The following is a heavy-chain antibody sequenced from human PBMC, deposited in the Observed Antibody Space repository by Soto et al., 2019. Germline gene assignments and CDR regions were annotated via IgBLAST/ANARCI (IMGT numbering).Heavy chain of an antibody. CDR3: ARSSERRNVFTFDDSLDV. J-gene: IGHJ6*02. D-gene: IGHD3-16*01. Sequence: QVQLVESGGGLVEPGGSLRLSCAASGFSVGDNYMTWIRQAPGKGLEWLAYSSSSGGYTNYADSVKGRFTISRDNAKNSLYLQMDSLRAENTAVYFCARSSERRNVFTFDDSLDVWGQGTTVTVSS. CDR2: SSSSGGYT. CDR1: GFSVGDNY. V-gene: IGHV3-11*06.